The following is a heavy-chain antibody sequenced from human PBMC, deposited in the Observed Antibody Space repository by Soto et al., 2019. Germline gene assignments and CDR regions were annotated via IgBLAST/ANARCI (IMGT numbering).Heavy chain of an antibody. J-gene: IGHJ6*02. Sequence: QVQLVQSGAEVKKPGSSVKVSCKASGGTFSSYAISWVRQAPGQGLEWMGGIIPIFGTANYAQKFQGRVTITADXXTXTXXMELSSLRSEDTAVYYCARDLSSRTPTYYYYGMDVWGQGTTVTVSS. CDR1: GGTFSSYA. D-gene: IGHD3-16*02. V-gene: IGHV1-69*12. CDR2: IIPIFGTA. CDR3: ARDLSSRTPTYYYYGMDV.